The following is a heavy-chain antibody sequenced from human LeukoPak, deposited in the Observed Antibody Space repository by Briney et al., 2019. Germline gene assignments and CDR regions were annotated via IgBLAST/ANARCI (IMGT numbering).Heavy chain of an antibody. D-gene: IGHD6-19*01. CDR1: GFTFSDYY. J-gene: IGHJ4*02. CDR2: ISSTSIYT. Sequence: GGSLRLSCAASGFTFSDYYMSWIRQAPGKGLEWVSDISSTSIYTNYADSVKGRFTISRDNAKNSLYLQMNSLRVEDTAIYYCAKGSFSGWGHLDCWGQGALVTVSS. CDR3: AKGSFSGWGHLDC. V-gene: IGHV3-11*05.